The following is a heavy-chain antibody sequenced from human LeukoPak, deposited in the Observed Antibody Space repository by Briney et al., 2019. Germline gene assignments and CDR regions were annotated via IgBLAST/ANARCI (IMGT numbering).Heavy chain of an antibody. CDR2: ISYDGSNK. Sequence: GGSLRLSCAAPGFTFSSYGMHWVRQAPGKGLEWVAVISYDGSNKYYADSVKGRFTISRDNSKNTLYLQMNSLRAEDTAVYYCANTMPGAPDYWGQGTLVTVSS. CDR3: ANTMPGAPDY. D-gene: IGHD4/OR15-4a*01. V-gene: IGHV3-30*18. CDR1: GFTFSSYG. J-gene: IGHJ4*02.